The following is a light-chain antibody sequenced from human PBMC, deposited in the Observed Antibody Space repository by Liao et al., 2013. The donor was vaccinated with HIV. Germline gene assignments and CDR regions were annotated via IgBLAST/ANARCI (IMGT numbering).Light chain of an antibody. J-gene: IGLJ1*01. V-gene: IGLV3-1*01. CDR2: QDT. Sequence: SYVVTQPPSVSVSPGQTATITCSGDKLGEKYASWYQQKPGQSPVLVVYQDTKRPSGIPERFSGSNSGDTATLTISGTQAADEADYYCQAWDSGTALYTFGTGTKVTVL. CDR1: KLGEKY. CDR3: QAWDSGTALYT.